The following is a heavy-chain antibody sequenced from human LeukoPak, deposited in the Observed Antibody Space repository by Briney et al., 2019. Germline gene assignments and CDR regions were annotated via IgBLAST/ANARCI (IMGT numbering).Heavy chain of an antibody. J-gene: IGHJ4*02. D-gene: IGHD3-22*01. CDR1: GGSISNTNYY. CDR2: IYYTGST. Sequence: SETLSLTCTVSGGSISNTNYYWGWIRQPPGKGLEWIGCIYYTGSTYYNPSLKSRVTISVDTSKNQFSLKLSSVTAADTAVYYCARRKGGYYYVELRVGFDYWGQGTLVTVSS. V-gene: IGHV4-39*07. CDR3: ARRKGGYYYVELRVGFDY.